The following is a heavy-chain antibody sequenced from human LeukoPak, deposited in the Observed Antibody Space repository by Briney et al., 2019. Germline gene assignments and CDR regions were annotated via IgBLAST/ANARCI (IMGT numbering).Heavy chain of an antibody. CDR3: ARATASNWFDP. J-gene: IGHJ5*02. V-gene: IGHV3-7*01. CDR2: IKEDGSEK. Sequence: GGSLRLSCAASGFSFSSYWMSWVRQAPGKGLEWVANIKEDGSEKYYVDSVKGRFTISRDNAKNSLYLQLNSLRAEDTAVYYCARATASNWFDPWGQGTLDTVSS. D-gene: IGHD2-21*01. CDR1: GFSFSSYW.